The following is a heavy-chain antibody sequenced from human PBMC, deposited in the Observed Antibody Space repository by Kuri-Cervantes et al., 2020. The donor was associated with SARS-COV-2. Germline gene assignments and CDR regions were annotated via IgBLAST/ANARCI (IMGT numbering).Heavy chain of an antibody. D-gene: IGHD2-2*01. CDR2: ISYDGSNK. Sequence: LSLTCAASVFTFSSYAMHWVRQAPGKGLEWVAVISYDGSNKYYADSVKGRFTISRDNSKNTLYLQMNSRRAEDTAVYYCARSIVVVPAPFDYWGQGTLVTVSS. CDR3: ARSIVVVPAPFDY. CDR1: VFTFSSYA. V-gene: IGHV3-30-3*01. J-gene: IGHJ4*02.